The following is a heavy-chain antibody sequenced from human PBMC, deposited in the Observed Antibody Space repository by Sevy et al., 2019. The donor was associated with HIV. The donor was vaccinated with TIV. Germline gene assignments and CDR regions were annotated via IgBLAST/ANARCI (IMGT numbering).Heavy chain of an antibody. CDR2: ISNSGTTI. Sequence: GGSLRLSCAASGFTFTSYEMNWVRQAPGKGLEWLSYISNSGTTIYYSDSVKGRFTISRDNARNSLYLQMSSLRAEDTAVYYCARGLPPSATSVPHFDCWGQGTLVTVSS. J-gene: IGHJ4*02. V-gene: IGHV3-48*03. CDR3: ARGLPPSATSVPHFDC. CDR1: GFTFTSYE. D-gene: IGHD4-17*01.